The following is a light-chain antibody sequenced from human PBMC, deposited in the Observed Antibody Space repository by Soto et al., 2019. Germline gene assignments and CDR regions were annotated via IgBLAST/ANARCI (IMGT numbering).Light chain of an antibody. V-gene: IGKV1-9*01. CDR2: DAS. CDR1: QGISSY. CDR3: QRLNGYLPFT. Sequence: DIQLTQSPSFLSAAVGDRVTITCRASQGISSYLAWYQQKPGKAPKLLIYDASTLQSGVPSRFSVSGSSTEFTLTISSLQPEDFATYFCQRLNGYLPFTVGQGTRLE. J-gene: IGKJ5*01.